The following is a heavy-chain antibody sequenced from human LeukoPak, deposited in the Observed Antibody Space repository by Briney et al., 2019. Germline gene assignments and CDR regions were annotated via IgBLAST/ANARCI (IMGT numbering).Heavy chain of an antibody. CDR3: AGSGSCGNYYDAIDI. V-gene: IGHV1-2*02. CDR2: INPYSGGT. Sequence: GASVKVSCKGFVYTFTVCDLYWVRHAPGQGLEWMGWINPYSGGTNYAQKFQGRVTMTRDTSISTAYMEPSRLRSDDTAEYYCAGSGSCGNYYDAIDIWGQGTMVTVSS. CDR1: VYTFTVCD. D-gene: IGHD4-23*01. J-gene: IGHJ3*02.